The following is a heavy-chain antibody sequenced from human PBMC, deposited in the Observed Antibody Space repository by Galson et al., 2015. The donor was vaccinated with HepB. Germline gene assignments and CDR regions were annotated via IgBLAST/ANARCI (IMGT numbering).Heavy chain of an antibody. CDR3: ARFNYEEIFDI. CDR1: GGSIRSYY. D-gene: IGHD4-11*01. Sequence: LTCNVSGGSIRSYYWSWIRQPPGKGLEWIGYFYYSGSPNYNPSLKSRVTISVDTSKNQFPLKLSSVTAADTAVYYCARFNYEEIFDIWGQGTLVTVSS. J-gene: IGHJ3*02. CDR2: FYYSGSP. V-gene: IGHV4-59*01.